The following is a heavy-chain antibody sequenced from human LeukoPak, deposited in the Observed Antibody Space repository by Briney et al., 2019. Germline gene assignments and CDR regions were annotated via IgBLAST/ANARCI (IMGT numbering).Heavy chain of an antibody. V-gene: IGHV3-23*01. Sequence: TGGSLRLSCAASGFTFSDYAMSWLRQAPGKGLKWVSVISGSGGSPFNTDSVKARFTISRDNSKNTLYLQMNSLRAEDTAVYYCAKSVESAVTTNPYFDYWGQGTLVTVSS. CDR3: AKSVESAVTTNPYFDY. CDR1: GFTFSDYA. CDR2: ISGSGGSP. J-gene: IGHJ4*02. D-gene: IGHD4-17*01.